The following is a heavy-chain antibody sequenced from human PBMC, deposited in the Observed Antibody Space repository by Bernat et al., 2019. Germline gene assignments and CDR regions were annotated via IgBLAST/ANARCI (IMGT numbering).Heavy chain of an antibody. Sequence: QVQLVQSGAEVKKPGASVKVSCKASGYTFTGYYMHWVRQAPGQGLEWMGWINPNSGGTNYAQKFQGRGTITRDTSISTAYMELSRLRSDDTAVYYCAREIGGYPRGWFDPWGQGTLVTVSS. CDR3: AREIGGYPRGWFDP. J-gene: IGHJ5*02. CDR2: INPNSGGT. V-gene: IGHV1-2*02. CDR1: GYTFTGYY. D-gene: IGHD3-16*02.